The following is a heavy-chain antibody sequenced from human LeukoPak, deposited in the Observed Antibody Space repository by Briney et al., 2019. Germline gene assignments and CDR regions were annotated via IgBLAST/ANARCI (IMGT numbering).Heavy chain of an antibody. V-gene: IGHV4-59*08. CDR3: ARHSRVYDILTGYYPVYFDY. CDR2: IYYSGST. Sequence: SETLSLTCTVSGGSISSYYWSWIRQPPGKGLEWIGYIYYSGSTNYNPSLKSRVTISVDTSKNQFSLKLSSVTAADTAVYYCARHSRVYDILTGYYPVYFDYWGQGTLVTVSS. D-gene: IGHD3-9*01. CDR1: GGSISSYY. J-gene: IGHJ4*02.